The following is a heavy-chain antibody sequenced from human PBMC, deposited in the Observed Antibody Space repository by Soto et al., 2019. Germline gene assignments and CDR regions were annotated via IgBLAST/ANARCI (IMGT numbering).Heavy chain of an antibody. D-gene: IGHD3-10*01. J-gene: IGHJ6*02. CDR1: GGSISSYY. Sequence: SETLSLTCTVSGGSISSYYWSWIRRPPGKGLEWIGYIYNSGSTHSNPSLQRRVTISVDTSKNQFSLKLSSVTTADTGIYYCARARITMVREAIKYNMDVWGQGTTVT. CDR3: ARARITMVREAIKYNMDV. CDR2: IYNSGST. V-gene: IGHV4-59*01.